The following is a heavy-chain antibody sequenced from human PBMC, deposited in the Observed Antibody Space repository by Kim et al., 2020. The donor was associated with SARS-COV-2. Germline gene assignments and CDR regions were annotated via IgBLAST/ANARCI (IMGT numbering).Heavy chain of an antibody. CDR2: ISGSGGST. J-gene: IGHJ6*02. CDR3: AKDSPLQARGVPGYYYGMDV. Sequence: GGSLRLSCAASGFTFSSYAMSWVRQAPGKGLEWVSAISGSGGSTYYADSVKGRFTISRDNSKNTLYLQMNSLRAEDTAVYYCAKDSPLQARGVPGYYYGMDVWGQGTTVTVSS. CDR1: GFTFSSYA. D-gene: IGHD1-1*01. V-gene: IGHV3-23*01.